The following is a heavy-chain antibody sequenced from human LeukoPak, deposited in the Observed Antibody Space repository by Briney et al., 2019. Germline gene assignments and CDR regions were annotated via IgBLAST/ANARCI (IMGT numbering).Heavy chain of an antibody. CDR3: ATQPRRERWLQSYFDY. D-gene: IGHD5-24*01. CDR2: IYPGDSDT. Sequence: GESLKISCKGSGYSFTSYWIGWVRQMPGKGLEWMGIIYPGDSDTRYSPSFQDQVTISADKSITTAYLQWSSLKASDTAMYYCATQPRRERWLQSYFDYWGQGTLVTVSS. J-gene: IGHJ4*02. V-gene: IGHV5-51*01. CDR1: GYSFTSYW.